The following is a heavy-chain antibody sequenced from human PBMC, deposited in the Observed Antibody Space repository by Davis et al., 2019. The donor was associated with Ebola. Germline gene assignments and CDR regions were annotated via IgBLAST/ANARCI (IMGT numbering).Heavy chain of an antibody. Sequence: PGGSLRLSCAASDFIVSDKYMSWVRQAPGKGLEWVANIKQDGSEKQYVDSMKGRFTISRDNTKNSLYLQMNNLRADDTAVYYCAKSTMIVGDWDFDYWGQGTLVTVSS. CDR2: IKQDGSEK. CDR1: DFIVSDKY. D-gene: IGHD3-22*01. CDR3: AKSTMIVGDWDFDY. V-gene: IGHV3-7*03. J-gene: IGHJ4*02.